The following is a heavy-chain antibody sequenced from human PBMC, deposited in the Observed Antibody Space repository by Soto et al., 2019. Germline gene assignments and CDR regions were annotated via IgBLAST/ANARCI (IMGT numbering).Heavy chain of an antibody. CDR3: AKDYRGARFLEWLLEPWFDP. CDR2: ISGSGGST. V-gene: IGHV3-23*01. D-gene: IGHD3-3*01. Sequence: GGSLRLSCAASGFTFSSYEMNWVRQAPGKGLEWVSAISGSGGSTYYADSVKGRFTISRDNSKNTLYLQMNSLRAEDTAVYYCAKDYRGARFLEWLLEPWFDPWGQGTLVTVSS. J-gene: IGHJ5*01. CDR1: GFTFSSYE.